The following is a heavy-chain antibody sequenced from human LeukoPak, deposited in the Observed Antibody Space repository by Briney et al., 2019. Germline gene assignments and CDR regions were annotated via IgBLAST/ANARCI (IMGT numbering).Heavy chain of an antibody. Sequence: PSQTLSLTCTVSGGSISSGSYYWSWIRQPAGKGLEWIGRIYTSGSTNYNPSLKSRVTISVDTSKNQFSLKLSSVTAADTAVYYCAREGWVDAFDIWGQGTMVTVSS. J-gene: IGHJ3*02. V-gene: IGHV4-61*02. CDR3: AREGWVDAFDI. CDR1: GGSISSGSYY. D-gene: IGHD5-24*01. CDR2: IYTSGST.